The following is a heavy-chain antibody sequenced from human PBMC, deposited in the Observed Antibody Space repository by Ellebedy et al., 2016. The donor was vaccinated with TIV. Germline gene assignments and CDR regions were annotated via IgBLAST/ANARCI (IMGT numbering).Heavy chain of an antibody. Sequence: LRLSCAVSGYSISSSNWWGWIRQPPGKGLEWIGYIYYSGSTYYNPSLKSRVTMSVDTSKNQFSLKLSSVTAVDTAVYYCARSSGGEAFDIWGQGTMVTVSS. J-gene: IGHJ3*02. D-gene: IGHD3-22*01. CDR1: GYSISSSNW. CDR2: IYYSGST. CDR3: ARSSGGEAFDI. V-gene: IGHV4-28*01.